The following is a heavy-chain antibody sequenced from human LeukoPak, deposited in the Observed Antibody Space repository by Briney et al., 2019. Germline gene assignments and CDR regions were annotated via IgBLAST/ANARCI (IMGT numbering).Heavy chain of an antibody. CDR3: ARDKMGHSSGYSLELDY. CDR2: INPNSGGT. Sequence: ASVKVSCKASGYTFTGYYMHWVRQAPGQGLEWMGWINPNSGGTNYAQKFQGRVTMTRDTSNSTAYMELSRLRSDDTAVYYCARDKMGHSSGYSLELDYWGQGTLVTVSS. V-gene: IGHV1-2*02. D-gene: IGHD3-22*01. J-gene: IGHJ4*02. CDR1: GYTFTGYY.